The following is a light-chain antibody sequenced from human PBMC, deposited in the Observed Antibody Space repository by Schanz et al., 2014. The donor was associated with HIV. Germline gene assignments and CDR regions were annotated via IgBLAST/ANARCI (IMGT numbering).Light chain of an antibody. CDR1: SSDVGGYDL. J-gene: IGLJ2*01. V-gene: IGLV2-11*01. CDR2: DVT. Sequence: QSALTQPRSVSGSPGQSVTISCSGTSSDVGGYDLVSWYQHHPGKAPKLLILDVTKRASGVPDRFSGSKSVNSASLAITGLQAEDEADYYCQSYDSGLSGILFGGGTKLTVL. CDR3: QSYDSGLSGIL.